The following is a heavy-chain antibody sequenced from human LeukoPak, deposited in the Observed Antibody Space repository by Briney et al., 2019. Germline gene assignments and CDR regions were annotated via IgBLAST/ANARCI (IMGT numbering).Heavy chain of an antibody. CDR3: ARGRRGSYSYYFDY. V-gene: IGHV1-69*05. Sequence: SVKVSCKASGYTFTSYGISWVRQAPGQGLEWMGGIIPIFGTANYAQKFQGRVTITTDESTSTAYMELSSLRSEDTAVYYCARGRRGSYSYYFDYWGQGTLVTVSS. CDR2: IIPIFGTA. J-gene: IGHJ4*02. D-gene: IGHD1-26*01. CDR1: GYTFTSYG.